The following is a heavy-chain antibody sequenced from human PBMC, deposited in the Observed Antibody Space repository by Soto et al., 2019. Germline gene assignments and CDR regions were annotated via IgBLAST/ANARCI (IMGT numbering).Heavy chain of an antibody. V-gene: IGHV1-69*01. CDR1: GDTFNSYG. CDR3: ARDLADVHLWDAFDV. Sequence: QVQLVQSGPELKKPGSSVKVSCKAPGDTFNSYGISWVRQAPGQGLEWMGGIVPMFGTTNLALKFEDRVTITADELTTTVDMEIRGLTSDDTAVYYCARDLADVHLWDAFDVWGHGTRVTVSS. J-gene: IGHJ3*01. D-gene: IGHD6-13*01. CDR2: IVPMFGTT.